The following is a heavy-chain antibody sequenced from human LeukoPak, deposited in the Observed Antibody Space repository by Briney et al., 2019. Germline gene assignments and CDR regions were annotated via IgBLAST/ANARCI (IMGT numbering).Heavy chain of an antibody. V-gene: IGHV1-69*01. CDR3: AREGVAVWGVMSLGGYFDY. CDR2: IIPIFGTA. J-gene: IGHJ4*02. Sequence: GSSVKVSCKASGGTFSSYAISWVRQAPGQGLEWMGGIIPIFGTANYAQKFQGRVTITADESTSTAYMELSSLRSEDTAVYYCAREGVAVWGVMSLGGYFDYWGQETLVTVSS. CDR1: GGTFSSYA. D-gene: IGHD3-10*01.